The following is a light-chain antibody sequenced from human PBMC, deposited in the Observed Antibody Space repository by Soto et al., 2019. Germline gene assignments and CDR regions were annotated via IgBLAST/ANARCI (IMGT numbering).Light chain of an antibody. CDR1: QSVASSH. CDR2: DAS. V-gene: IGKV3-20*01. CDR3: QQDGSAPFT. Sequence: EIVLTQSPCPLSLSQGERANLSCRASQSVASSHLAWYRQKPGQTPRLLIYDASSRSTGILYRISGSGSDTDFTLTISRLEPEDCAVYYCQQDGSAPFTCGPGTKVDI. J-gene: IGKJ3*01.